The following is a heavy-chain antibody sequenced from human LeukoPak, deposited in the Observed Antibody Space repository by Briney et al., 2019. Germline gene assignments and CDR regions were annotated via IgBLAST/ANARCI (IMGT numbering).Heavy chain of an antibody. D-gene: IGHD2-15*01. V-gene: IGHV1-69*05. J-gene: IGHJ1*01. CDR3: ASSTRGGKYFQH. Sequence: GASVEVSCKASGGTFSSYAISWVRQAPGQGLEWMGGIIPIFGTANYAQKFQGRVTITTDESTSTAYMELSSLRSEDTAVYYCASSTRGGKYFQHWGQGTLVTVSS. CDR2: IIPIFGTA. CDR1: GGTFSSYA.